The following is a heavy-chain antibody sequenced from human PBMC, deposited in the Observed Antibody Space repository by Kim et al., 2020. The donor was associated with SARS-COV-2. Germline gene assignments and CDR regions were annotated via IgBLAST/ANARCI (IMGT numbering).Heavy chain of an antibody. J-gene: IGHJ5*02. Sequence: KSRVTTSVDTSKNQFSLKLSSVTAADTAVYYCASAPPYYYGSGRNWFDPWGQGTLVTVSS. V-gene: IGHV4-30-2*04. CDR3: ASAPPYYYGSGRNWFDP. D-gene: IGHD3-10*01.